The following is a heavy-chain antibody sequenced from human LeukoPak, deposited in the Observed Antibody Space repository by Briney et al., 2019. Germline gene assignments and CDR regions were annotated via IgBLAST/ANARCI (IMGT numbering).Heavy chain of an antibody. V-gene: IGHV4-34*01. CDR2: INHSGST. Sequence: SETLSLTCAVYGGSFSGYYWSWIRQPPGKGLEWIGEINHSGSTNYNPSLKSRVTISVDTSKNQFSLKLSSVTAADTAVYYCARGRVRIAVAVDYFDYWGQGTPVTVSS. CDR1: GGSFSGYY. D-gene: IGHD6-19*01. J-gene: IGHJ4*02. CDR3: ARGRVRIAVAVDYFDY.